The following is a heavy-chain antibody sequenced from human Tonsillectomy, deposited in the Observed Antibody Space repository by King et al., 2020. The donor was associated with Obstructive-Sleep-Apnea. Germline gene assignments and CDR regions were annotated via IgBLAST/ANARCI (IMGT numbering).Heavy chain of an antibody. V-gene: IGHV4-59*01. CDR1: GGSISSYY. J-gene: IGHJ5*02. Sequence: QLQESGPGLVKPSETLSLTCTVSGGSISSYYWSWIRQPPGKGLEWIGYIYYSGSTNYNPSLKSRVTISVDTSKNQFSLKLSSVTAADTAVYYCARETPAYDSNGYFVPSRWFDPWGQGTLVTVSS. CDR3: ARETPAYDSNGYFVPSRWFDP. CDR2: IYYSGST. D-gene: IGHD3-22*01.